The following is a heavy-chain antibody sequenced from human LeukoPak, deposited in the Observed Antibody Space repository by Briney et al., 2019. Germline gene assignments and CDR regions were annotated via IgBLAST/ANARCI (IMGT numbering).Heavy chain of an antibody. CDR2: INWNGGST. CDR3: AREPWGYGITMVRGVYFDY. Sequence: PGGSLRLSCAASGFTFYDYGMSWVRQAPGKGLEWVSGINWNGGSTGYADSVKGRFTISRDNAKNSLYLQMNSLRAEDTALYYCAREPWGYGITMVRGVYFDYWGQGTLVTVSS. D-gene: IGHD3-10*01. CDR1: GFTFYDYG. V-gene: IGHV3-20*04. J-gene: IGHJ4*02.